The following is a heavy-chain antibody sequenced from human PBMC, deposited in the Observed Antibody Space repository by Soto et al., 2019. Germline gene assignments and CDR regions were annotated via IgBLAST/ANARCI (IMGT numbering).Heavy chain of an antibody. CDR2: ISSSSYI. CDR1: GFTFSSYS. D-gene: IGHD3-16*02. V-gene: IGHV3-21*01. J-gene: IGHJ3*02. Sequence: GGSLRLSCAASGFTFSSYSMNWVRQAPGKGLEWVSSISSSSYIYYADSVKGRFTISRDNAKNSLYLQMNSLRAEDTAVYYCARDTGSILPDYDYVWGSYRSTDPFDIWGQGTMVTVSS. CDR3: ARDTGSILPDYDYVWGSYRSTDPFDI.